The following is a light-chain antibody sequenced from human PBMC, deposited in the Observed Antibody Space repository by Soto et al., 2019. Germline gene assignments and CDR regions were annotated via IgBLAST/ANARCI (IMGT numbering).Light chain of an antibody. CDR1: QGISSS. V-gene: IGKV1-9*01. J-gene: IGKJ5*01. CDR3: PQLNNYPIT. Sequence: DIQLTQSPSFLSASVGDRVTITCRASQGISSSLAWNQKKPGQAPKLLIYSASSLQGGVPSRFSGSGSGTEFTLTISSLQPEDFSTYYCPQLNNYPITFGQGTRLEIK. CDR2: SAS.